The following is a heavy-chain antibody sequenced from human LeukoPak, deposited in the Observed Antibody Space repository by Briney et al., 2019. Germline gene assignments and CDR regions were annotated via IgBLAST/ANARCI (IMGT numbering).Heavy chain of an antibody. D-gene: IGHD2-2*01. Sequence: PGGSLRLSCAGSGFTFSSYWMHWVRQAPGKGLVWVSRINTDGSSTSYADSVKGRFTISRDNAKNTLYLQMNSLRAEDTAVYYCARVPLTIVVVPAAIDYWGQGTLVTVSS. CDR2: INTDGSST. CDR1: GFTFSSYW. J-gene: IGHJ4*02. V-gene: IGHV3-74*01. CDR3: ARVPLTIVVVPAAIDY.